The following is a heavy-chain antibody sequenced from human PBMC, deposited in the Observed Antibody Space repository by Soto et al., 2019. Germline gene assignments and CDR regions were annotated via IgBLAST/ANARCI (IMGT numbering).Heavy chain of an antibody. V-gene: IGHV1-18*01. CDR1: GYTFTSYG. Sequence: ASVKVSCKASGYTFTSYGISWLRQAPGQGLEWMGWISAYNGNTNYAQKLQGRVTMTTDTSTSTAYMELRSLRSDDTAVYYCARVGRKQLVRYYYYGMDVWGQGTTVTVSS. CDR2: ISAYNGNT. J-gene: IGHJ6*02. D-gene: IGHD6-13*01. CDR3: ARVGRKQLVRYYYYGMDV.